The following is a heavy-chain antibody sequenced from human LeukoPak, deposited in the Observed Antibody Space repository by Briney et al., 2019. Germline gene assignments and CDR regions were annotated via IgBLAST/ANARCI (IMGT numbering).Heavy chain of an antibody. J-gene: IGHJ5*02. CDR3: ARDPKKHIAAAAPPSWRFDP. V-gene: IGHV4-34*01. D-gene: IGHD6-13*01. CDR1: GGLFSGYY. CDR2: INHSGST. Sequence: SETLSLTCAVYGGLFSGYYWRWIRQAPGKGLEWIGEINHSGSTNYNPSLKSRVTISVDTSKNQFSLKLSSVTAADTAVYYCARDPKKHIAAAAPPSWRFDPWGQGTLVTVSS.